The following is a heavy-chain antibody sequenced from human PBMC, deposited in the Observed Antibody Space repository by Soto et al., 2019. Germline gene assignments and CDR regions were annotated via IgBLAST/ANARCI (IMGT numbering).Heavy chain of an antibody. V-gene: IGHV4-38-2*01. CDR3: ARGGQGSGYYYGVWFDP. Sequence: SETLSLTCAVSCYSISSGYYWGWIRQPPGKGLEWIGSIYHSRSTYYNPSLKSRVTISVDTSKNQFSLKLSSVTAADTAVYYCARGGQGSGYYYGVWFDPWGQGTLVTVSS. D-gene: IGHD3-22*01. CDR2: IYHSRST. J-gene: IGHJ5*02. CDR1: CYSISSGYY.